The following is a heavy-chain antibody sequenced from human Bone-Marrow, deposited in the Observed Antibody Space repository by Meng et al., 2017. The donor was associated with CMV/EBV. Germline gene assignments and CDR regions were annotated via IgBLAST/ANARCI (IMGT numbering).Heavy chain of an antibody. CDR1: GFTVSSNY. CDR3: ARDGSSSFYFDY. V-gene: IGHV3-66*02. J-gene: IGHJ4*02. CDR2: IYSGGST. Sequence: GGSLGLSCAASGFTVSSNYMSWVRQAPGKGLEWVSVIYSGGSTYYADSVKGRFTISRDNSKNTLYLQMNSLRAEDTAVYYCARDGSSSFYFDYWGQGTLVTVSS. D-gene: IGHD6-6*01.